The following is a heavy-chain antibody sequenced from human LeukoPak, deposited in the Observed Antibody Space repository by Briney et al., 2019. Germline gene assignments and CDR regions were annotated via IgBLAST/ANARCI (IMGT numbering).Heavy chain of an antibody. V-gene: IGHV1-24*01. D-gene: IGHD2-2*02. Sequence: ASVRDSCKVSGYSLTELSLHWVRQAPGKGLEWMGGFDTRNGGTYFAQNFQGRVTLTEDTSTDTSSMELRSLKSDDSAVYYCTTSDRQFCSPSSCYMPLDYWGQGSLVTVSS. CDR2: FDTRNGGT. J-gene: IGHJ4*02. CDR1: GYSLTELS. CDR3: TTSDRQFCSPSSCYMPLDY.